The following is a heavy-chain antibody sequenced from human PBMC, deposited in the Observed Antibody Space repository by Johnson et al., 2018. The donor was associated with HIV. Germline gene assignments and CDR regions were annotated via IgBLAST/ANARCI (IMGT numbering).Heavy chain of an antibody. D-gene: IGHD6-6*01. CDR1: GFTFSSYA. Sequence: QVQLVESGGGVVQPGRSLRLSCAASGFTFSSYAMHWVRQAPGKGLEWVAVISYDGSNKYYEDSVKCRFTISRDNSKNTLYLQMNSLRAEATAVYYCAKDLDSSSWGAFDIWGQGTMVTVSS. J-gene: IGHJ3*02. V-gene: IGHV3-30*04. CDR2: ISYDGSNK. CDR3: AKDLDSSSWGAFDI.